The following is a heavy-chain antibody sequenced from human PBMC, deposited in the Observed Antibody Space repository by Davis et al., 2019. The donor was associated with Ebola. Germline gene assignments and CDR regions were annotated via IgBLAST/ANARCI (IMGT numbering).Heavy chain of an antibody. J-gene: IGHJ4*01. V-gene: IGHV4-34*01. CDR3: ARDRGIAARRFDY. CDR1: GGSFSGYY. Sequence: SETLSLTCAVYGGSFSGYYWSWIRQPPGKGLEWIGEINHSGSTNYNPSLNSRVTISVDTSKNQFSLKLSSVTAADTAVYYCARDRGIAARRFDYWGQGTLVTVSS. CDR2: INHSGST. D-gene: IGHD6-6*01.